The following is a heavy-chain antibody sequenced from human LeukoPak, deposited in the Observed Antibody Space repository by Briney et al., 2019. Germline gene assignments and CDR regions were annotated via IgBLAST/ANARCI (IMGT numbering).Heavy chain of an antibody. CDR3: ARDDRIVLMVYAMNYYGMDV. V-gene: IGHV1-3*01. Sequence: GASVKVSCKASGYTFTSYAMHWVRQAPGQRLEWMGWINAGNGNTKYSQKFQGRVTITRDTSASTAYMELSSLRSEDTAVYYCARDDRIVLMVYAMNYYGMDVWGQGTTVTVSS. CDR2: INAGNGNT. CDR1: GYTFTSYA. J-gene: IGHJ6*02. D-gene: IGHD2-8*01.